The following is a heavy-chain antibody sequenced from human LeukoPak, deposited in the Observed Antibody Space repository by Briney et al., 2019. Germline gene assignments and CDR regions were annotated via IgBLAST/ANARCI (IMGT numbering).Heavy chain of an antibody. V-gene: IGHV7-4-1*02. CDR1: GYTFTSYG. J-gene: IGHJ5*02. D-gene: IGHD1-26*01. Sequence: ASVKVSCKASGYTFTSYGISWVRQAPGQGLEWMGWINTNTGNPTYAQGFTGRFVFSLDTSVSTAYLQISSLKAEDTAVYYCARGISGTPPRWFDPWGQGTLVTVSS. CDR2: INTNTGNP. CDR3: ARGISGTPPRWFDP.